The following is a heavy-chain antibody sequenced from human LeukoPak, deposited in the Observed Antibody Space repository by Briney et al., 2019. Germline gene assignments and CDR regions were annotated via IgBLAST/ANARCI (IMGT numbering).Heavy chain of an antibody. CDR3: AIRKSGNAIDY. Sequence: PGGVLRLSCAASGFTFRDFYMSWIRQAPGKRLEWVSYISGSGTTIYNADSVKGRFTISRDNAKNSLFPQMNSLRAEDTAVYYCAIRKSGNAIDYWGQGTLVTVSS. V-gene: IGHV3-11*04. D-gene: IGHD5-12*01. J-gene: IGHJ4*02. CDR2: ISGSGTTI. CDR1: GFTFRDFY.